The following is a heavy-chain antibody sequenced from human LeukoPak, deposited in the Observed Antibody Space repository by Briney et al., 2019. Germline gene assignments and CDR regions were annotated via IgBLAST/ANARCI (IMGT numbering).Heavy chain of an antibody. J-gene: IGHJ5*02. V-gene: IGHV3-23*01. CDR2: ISGSGGST. CDR3: AKGGPGVLRFLEWLLFHWFDP. CDR1: GFTFSSYA. Sequence: QTGGSLRLSCAASGFTFSSYAMSWVRQAPGKGLEWVSAISGSGGSTYYADSVKGRFTISRDNSKNTLYLQMNSLRAEDTAVYYCAKGGPGVLRFLEWLLFHWFDPWGQGTLVTVSS. D-gene: IGHD3-3*01.